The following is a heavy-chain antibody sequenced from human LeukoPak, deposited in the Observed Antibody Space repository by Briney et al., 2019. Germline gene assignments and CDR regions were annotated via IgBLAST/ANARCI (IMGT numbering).Heavy chain of an antibody. D-gene: IGHD3-10*01. CDR2: IIPIFGTA. V-gene: IGHV1-69*05. Sequence: SVKVSCKASGGIFSSYAISWVRQAPGQGLEWMGRIIPIFGTANYAQKFQGRVTITTDESTSTAYMELSSLRSEDTAVYYCARGRRRFDGSGSYDGWFDPWGQGTLVTVSS. J-gene: IGHJ5*02. CDR3: ARGRRRFDGSGSYDGWFDP. CDR1: GGIFSSYA.